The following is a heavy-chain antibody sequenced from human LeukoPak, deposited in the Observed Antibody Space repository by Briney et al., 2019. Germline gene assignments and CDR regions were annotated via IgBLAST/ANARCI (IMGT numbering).Heavy chain of an antibody. D-gene: IGHD1-26*01. CDR1: GYTFTGHY. CDR3: ARVGGQTNWFDP. J-gene: IGHJ5*02. Sequence: ASVKVSCKASGYTFTGHYIHWVRQAPGQGLEWMGWVNPNSGGTNYAQKFQGRVTMTRDTSISTAYMELSRLRSDDTALYYCARVGGQTNWFDPWGQGTLVTVSS. CDR2: VNPNSGGT. V-gene: IGHV1-2*02.